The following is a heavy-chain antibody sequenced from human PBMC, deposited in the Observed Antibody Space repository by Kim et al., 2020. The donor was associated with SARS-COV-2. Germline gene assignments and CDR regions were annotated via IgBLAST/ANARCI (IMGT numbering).Heavy chain of an antibody. Sequence: NPSLKSRVTISVDTSKNQFSLKLSSVTAADTAVYYCASTGIWFGELFPYYWGQGTLVTVSS. J-gene: IGHJ4*02. CDR3: ASTGIWFGELFPYY. D-gene: IGHD3-10*01. V-gene: IGHV4-59*01.